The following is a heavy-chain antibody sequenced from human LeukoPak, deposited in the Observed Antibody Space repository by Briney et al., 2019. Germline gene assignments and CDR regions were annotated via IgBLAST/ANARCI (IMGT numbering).Heavy chain of an antibody. CDR2: IIPILGIA. CDR3: ARDHEPVVVPAAITWFDP. D-gene: IGHD2-2*02. J-gene: IGHJ5*02. Sequence: SVKVSCKASGGTFSSYTISWVRQAPGQGLEWMGRIIPILGIANYAQKFQGRVRINADKSTSTAYMELSSLRSEDTAVYYCARDHEPVVVPAAITWFDPWGQGTLVTVSS. V-gene: IGHV1-69*04. CDR1: GGTFSSYT.